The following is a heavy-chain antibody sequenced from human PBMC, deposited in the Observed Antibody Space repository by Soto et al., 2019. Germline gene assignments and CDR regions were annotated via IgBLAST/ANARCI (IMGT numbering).Heavy chain of an antibody. V-gene: IGHV1-69*02. CDR2: IIPILGIA. J-gene: IGHJ2*01. CDR1: GGTFSSYT. CDR3: ARAQGPGYGSGSYFIPKHWYFDL. Sequence: QVQLVQSGAEVKKPGSSVKVSCKASGGTFSSYTISWVRQAPGQGLEWMGRIIPILGIANYAQKFQGRVTTAADNSTSTAYMELSSLRSEDRAVYYCARAQGPGYGSGSYFIPKHWYFDLWGRGTLVTVSS. D-gene: IGHD3-10*01.